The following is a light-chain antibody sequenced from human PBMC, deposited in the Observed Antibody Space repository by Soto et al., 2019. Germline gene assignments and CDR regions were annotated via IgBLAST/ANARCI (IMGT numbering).Light chain of an antibody. CDR1: SSNIGAGYD. CDR3: QSYDITLGGM. Sequence: QSVLTQPPSVSGATGQRVTISCTGSSSNIGAGYDVHWYQQLPGTAPKLLIYGNNNRPSGVPDRFSGSKSGTSASLAITGLQAEDEADYYCQSYDITLGGMFGGGTKLTVL. CDR2: GNN. V-gene: IGLV1-40*01. J-gene: IGLJ3*02.